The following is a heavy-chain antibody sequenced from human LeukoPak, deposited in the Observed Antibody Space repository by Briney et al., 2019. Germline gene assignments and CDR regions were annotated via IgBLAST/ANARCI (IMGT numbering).Heavy chain of an antibody. D-gene: IGHD5-18*01. CDR1: GYTFTVYY. J-gene: IGHJ4*02. V-gene: IGHV1-2*02. CDR3: ARDRLAGYSYGYRY. CDR2: INPNTGGT. Sequence: GASVKVSCKASGYTFTVYYMHWVGQAPGQSLEWMGWINPNTGGTNYAQKFQGRVTMTRDTSISTAYMELSRLRSDDTAVYYCARDRLAGYSYGYRYWGQGTLVTVSS.